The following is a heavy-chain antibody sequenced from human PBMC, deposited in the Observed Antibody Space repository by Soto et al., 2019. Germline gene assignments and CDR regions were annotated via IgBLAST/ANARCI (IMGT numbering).Heavy chain of an antibody. CDR2: IYYSGST. J-gene: IGHJ5*02. D-gene: IGHD5-12*01. Sequence: QLQLQESGPGLVKPSETLSLTCTVSGGSISSSSYYWGWIRQPPGKGLEWIGSIYYSGSTYYNPSLKSRVTISVDTSKNQFSLKLSSVTAADTAVYYCARHISGGYSGYVQYNWFDPWGQGTLVTVSS. V-gene: IGHV4-39*01. CDR1: GGSISSSSYY. CDR3: ARHISGGYSGYVQYNWFDP.